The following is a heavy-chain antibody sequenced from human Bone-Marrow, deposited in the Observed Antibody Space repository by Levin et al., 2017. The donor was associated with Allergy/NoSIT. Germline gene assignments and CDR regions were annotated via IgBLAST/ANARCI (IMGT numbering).Heavy chain of an antibody. CDR1: GFTFSSYT. Sequence: KSGGSLRLSCAASGFTFSSYTMNWVRQAPGKGLEWVSSIRGSSSYITFSDSVKGRLTISRDNAKNSLYLQMNNLRAEDTAMYYCARRNDFWSRTHGGYYFFMDVWGKGTTVTVSS. V-gene: IGHV3-21*01. J-gene: IGHJ6*03. CDR2: IRGSSSYI. CDR3: ARRNDFWSRTHGGYYFFMDV. D-gene: IGHD3-3*01.